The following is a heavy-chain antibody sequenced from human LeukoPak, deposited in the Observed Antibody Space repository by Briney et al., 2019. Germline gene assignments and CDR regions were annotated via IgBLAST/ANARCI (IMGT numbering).Heavy chain of an antibody. CDR3: ARVRGWPDFDY. D-gene: IGHD6-19*01. V-gene: IGHV3-48*04. Sequence: PGGSLRLSCAASGFNIDMYAMHWVRQAPGKGLEWVSYTSSSSSTKYYADSVKGRFTISRDNAKNSLYLQMNSLRAEDTAVYYCARVRGWPDFDYWGQGTLVTVSS. CDR2: TSSSSSTK. CDR1: GFNIDMYA. J-gene: IGHJ4*02.